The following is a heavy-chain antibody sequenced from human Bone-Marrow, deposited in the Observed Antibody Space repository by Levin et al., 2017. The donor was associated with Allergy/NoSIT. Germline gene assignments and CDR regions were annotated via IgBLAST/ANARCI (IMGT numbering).Heavy chain of an antibody. CDR1: GFSFSSYS. CDR2: FSKNGVTK. CDR3: VSEPHALDV. Sequence: GESLKISCEISGFSFSSYSMNWVRQAPGKGLEWVSYFSKNGVTKYYADSVKGRFTISRDNAKNSLYLQMNSLGEEATAGYYCVSEPHALDVWGQGTSVTVSS. V-gene: IGHV3-48*02. J-gene: IGHJ6*02.